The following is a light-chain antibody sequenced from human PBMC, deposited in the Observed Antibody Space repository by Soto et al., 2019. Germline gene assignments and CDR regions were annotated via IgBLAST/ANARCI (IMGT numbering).Light chain of an antibody. J-gene: IGLJ2*01. CDR3: AAWDDSLNALV. CDR2: SNN. V-gene: IGLV1-44*01. Sequence: QSVLTQPPSASGTPGQRVTISCSGSSSNIGSNTVNSYQQLPGTAPKLLIYSNNQRPSGVPDRFSGSKSGTSASLAISGLQSDDEADDYCAAWDDSLNALVFGGGTKLTVL. CDR1: SSNIGSNT.